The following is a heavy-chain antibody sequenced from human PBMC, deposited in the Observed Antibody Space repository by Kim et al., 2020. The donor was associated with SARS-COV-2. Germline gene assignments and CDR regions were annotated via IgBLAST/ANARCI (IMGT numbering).Heavy chain of an antibody. D-gene: IGHD3-16*01. J-gene: IGHJ4*02. CDR3: TRGSYDVY. CDR1: GFTFGDYG. CDR2: IKSKPYGETT. V-gene: IGHV3-49*03. Sequence: GGSLRLSCTGSGFTFGDYGMSWIRQAPGKGLEWVGFIKSKPYGETTEYAASVRGRFTISRDDSKSIAYLHMNSLKTEDTAVYYCTRGSYDVYWGQGTLVTVSS.